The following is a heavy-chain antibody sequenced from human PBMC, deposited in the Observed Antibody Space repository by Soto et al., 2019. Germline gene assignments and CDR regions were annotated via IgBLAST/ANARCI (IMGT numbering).Heavy chain of an antibody. D-gene: IGHD3-10*01. CDR1: GFSMSDHF. CDR2: ISDSDRGSAT. V-gene: IGHV3-11*01. Sequence: QVQLVESGGDLVKPGGSLRLSCAASGFSMSDHFMSWIRQAPGKGLEWVSYISDSDRGSATQYGDSVKGRFTISRDNAKNSLYLQMNSLRVEDTAVYYWARESWANPDYWGQGTLVTVSS. J-gene: IGHJ4*02. CDR3: ARESWANPDY.